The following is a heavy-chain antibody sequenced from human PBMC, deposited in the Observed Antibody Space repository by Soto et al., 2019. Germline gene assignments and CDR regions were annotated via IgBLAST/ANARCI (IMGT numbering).Heavy chain of an antibody. D-gene: IGHD3-3*01. CDR1: GFSFGSYA. Sequence: PGGSLRLSCVASGFSFGSYALTWVRQAPGKGLEWVSTISGSDGKTFYADAVKGRFSISRDISQSTLYLQMNSLRADDTAIYYCARWSYLDYWGQGTRVTVPQ. V-gene: IGHV3-23*01. J-gene: IGHJ4*02. CDR2: ISGSDGKT. CDR3: ARWSYLDY.